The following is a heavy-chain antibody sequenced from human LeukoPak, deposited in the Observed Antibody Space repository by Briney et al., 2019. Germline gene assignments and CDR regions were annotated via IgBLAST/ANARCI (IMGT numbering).Heavy chain of an antibody. CDR3: ARVGGGSYYFYFDY. V-gene: IGHV1-18*01. CDR1: GYTFTTYG. Sequence: GASVKVSCKASGYTFTTYGLSWVRQAPGQGLEWMGWISAYSSYTNYAQKLQGRLTMTTDTSTSTAYMELRSLRSDDTAVYYCARVGGGSYYFYFDYWGQGTLVTVSS. D-gene: IGHD1-26*01. J-gene: IGHJ4*02. CDR2: ISAYSSYT.